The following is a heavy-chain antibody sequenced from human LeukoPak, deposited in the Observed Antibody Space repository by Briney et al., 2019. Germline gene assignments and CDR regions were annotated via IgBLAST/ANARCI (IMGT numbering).Heavy chain of an antibody. CDR2: IYYSGST. CDR1: GGSISSYF. V-gene: IGHV4-59*01. CDR3: ARGKGDFDF. Sequence: SETLSLTCTVSGGSISSYFWSRIRQPPGKGLEWIGCIYYSGSTNYNPSLKSRVTISVDTSKNQFSLKLRSLTAADTAVYYCARGKGDFDFWGQGTLVTVSS. J-gene: IGHJ4*02.